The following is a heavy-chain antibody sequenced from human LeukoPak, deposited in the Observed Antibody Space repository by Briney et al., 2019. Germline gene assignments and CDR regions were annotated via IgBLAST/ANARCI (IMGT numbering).Heavy chain of an antibody. D-gene: IGHD3-22*01. CDR1: DFSVGDNY. CDR2: MYSVGTT. Sequence: GGSLRLSCAASDFSVGDNYMTWVRQAPGKGLQWASLMYSVGTTFYADSVKGRFTMSRDSSKNTLYLQMNSLRVEDTAVYYCARDRHRYSYDTGGYPPYWGQGTLVTVSS. CDR3: ARDRHRYSYDTGGYPPY. J-gene: IGHJ4*02. V-gene: IGHV3-66*01.